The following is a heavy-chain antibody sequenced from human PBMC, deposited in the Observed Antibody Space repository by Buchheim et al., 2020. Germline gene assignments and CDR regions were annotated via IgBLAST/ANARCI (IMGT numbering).Heavy chain of an antibody. CDR1: GFTFSSYA. Sequence: QVQLVESGGGVVQPGRSLRLSCAASGFTFSSYAMHWVRQAPGKGLEWVAVISYDGSNKYYADSVKGRFTIPRDNSKNTLYLQMNSLRAEDTAVYYCARADGYNPDYWGQGTL. CDR2: ISYDGSNK. V-gene: IGHV3-30*04. J-gene: IGHJ4*02. D-gene: IGHD5-24*01. CDR3: ARADGYNPDY.